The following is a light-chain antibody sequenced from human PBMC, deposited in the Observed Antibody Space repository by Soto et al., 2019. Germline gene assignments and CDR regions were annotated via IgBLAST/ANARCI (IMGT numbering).Light chain of an antibody. Sequence: EIVLSQSPGTLSLSPGERATLSCRASQSVSSSYLAWYQQKPGQAPRLLIYGASSRATGIPDRFSGSGSGTDFTLTISRLESEDFAVYYCLQYGSSSYTFGQGTKLEIK. CDR3: LQYGSSSYT. CDR2: GAS. J-gene: IGKJ2*01. V-gene: IGKV3-20*01. CDR1: QSVSSSY.